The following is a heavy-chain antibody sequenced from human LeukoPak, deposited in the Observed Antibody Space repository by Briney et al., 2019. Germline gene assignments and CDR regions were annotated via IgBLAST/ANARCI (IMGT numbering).Heavy chain of an antibody. CDR1: GFTLSTYY. J-gene: IGHJ4*02. CDR3: ARGGDYGDYFEH. CDR2: IDPSGGGT. V-gene: IGHV1-46*01. D-gene: IGHD4-17*01. Sequence: ASVKVSCKASGFTLSTYYMHWVRQAPGQGLEWMGIIDPSGGGTSYAQEVQGRVTMTSDTSTSTIYMELRSLRSDDTAVYYCARGGDYGDYFEHWGQGTLVTASS.